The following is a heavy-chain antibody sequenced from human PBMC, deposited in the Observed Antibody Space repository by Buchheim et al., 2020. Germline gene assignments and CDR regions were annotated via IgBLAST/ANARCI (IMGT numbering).Heavy chain of an antibody. V-gene: IGHV4-34*01. D-gene: IGHD1-7*01. CDR1: GGSFSGYY. J-gene: IGHJ5*02. CDR3: ARCDWNYAMNWFDP. Sequence: QVQLQQWGAGLLKPSETLSPTCAVYGGSFSGYYWSWIRQPPGKGLEWIGEINHSGSTNYNPSLKSRVTIPVDTSKNQFSLKRSSVTAADTAVYYCARCDWNYAMNWFDPWGQGTL. CDR2: INHSGST.